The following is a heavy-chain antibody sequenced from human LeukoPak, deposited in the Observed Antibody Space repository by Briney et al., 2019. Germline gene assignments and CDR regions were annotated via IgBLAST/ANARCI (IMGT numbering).Heavy chain of an antibody. Sequence: ASVKVSCKVSGETLSDLSIHWLRQPPGKGLEWLGGSDPEDGERIYAQMFQGRVTMTEDTSIDTAYMELSSLRSEDTAVYYCVTGFTTMAVDYFDYWGQGTLVTVSP. CDR2: SDPEDGER. D-gene: IGHD5-18*01. J-gene: IGHJ4*02. V-gene: IGHV1-24*01. CDR3: VTGFTTMAVDYFDY. CDR1: GETLSDLS.